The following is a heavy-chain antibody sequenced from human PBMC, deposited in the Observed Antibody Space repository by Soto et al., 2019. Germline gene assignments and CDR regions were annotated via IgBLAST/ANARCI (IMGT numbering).Heavy chain of an antibody. D-gene: IGHD2-15*01. CDR1: GFTFSSYA. Sequence: EVQLLESGGDLVQPGGSLRLSCAASGFTFSSYAMTWVRQVPRKGLEWVSSISGGADGANYAGSVKGRFTISRDNSKNTLYLQMNSPRAEDTAIYYCARGTTTLLGCSGDTCYPTSDYWGQGTLVTVSS. CDR3: ARGTTTLLGCSGDTCYPTSDY. V-gene: IGHV3-23*01. J-gene: IGHJ4*02. CDR2: ISGGADGA.